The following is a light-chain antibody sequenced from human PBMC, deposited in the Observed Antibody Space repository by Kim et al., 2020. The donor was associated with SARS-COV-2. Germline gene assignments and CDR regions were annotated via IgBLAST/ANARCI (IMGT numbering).Light chain of an antibody. V-gene: IGKV3-11*01. J-gene: IGKJ5*01. Sequence: LLSPGERAILSCRASQSVSSYLAWYQQKPGQAPRLLIYDASSRATGIPARFSGSGSGTDFTLTISSLEPEDFAVYYCQQRSNWSTFGQGTRLEIK. CDR2: DAS. CDR1: QSVSSY. CDR3: QQRSNWST.